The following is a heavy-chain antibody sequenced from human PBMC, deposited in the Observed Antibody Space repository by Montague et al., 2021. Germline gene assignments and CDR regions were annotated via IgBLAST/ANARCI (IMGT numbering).Heavy chain of an antibody. V-gene: IGHV4-59*08. Sequence: SETLSLTCTVSSGSIFHAHWSWVRQPPGKGLEWLGFMFYGGATSNNPSLKSRVTMSIDTSTSQFSLKLSFVTAADTAVYYCAKQDYFVSGTSYKGFDPWGQGILVTVSS. CDR1: SGSIFHAH. CDR2: MFYGGAT. CDR3: AKQDYFVSGTSYKGFDP. D-gene: IGHD3-10*01. J-gene: IGHJ5*02.